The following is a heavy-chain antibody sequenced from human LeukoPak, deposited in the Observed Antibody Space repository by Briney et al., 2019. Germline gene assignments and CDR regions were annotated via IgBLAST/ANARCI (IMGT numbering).Heavy chain of an antibody. CDR3: ARTGRLQYGDYVAFDY. D-gene: IGHD4-17*01. CDR1: GFTFTDFY. J-gene: IGHJ4*02. V-gene: IGHV3-11*01. CDR2: IIISGATI. Sequence: PGGSLRLSCAASGFTFTDFYMSWLRQAPGKGLEWVSYIIISGATIYYADSVKGRFTFSRDNAKNSLYLQMNSLRAEDTAVYYCARTGRLQYGDYVAFDYWGQGTLVTVSS.